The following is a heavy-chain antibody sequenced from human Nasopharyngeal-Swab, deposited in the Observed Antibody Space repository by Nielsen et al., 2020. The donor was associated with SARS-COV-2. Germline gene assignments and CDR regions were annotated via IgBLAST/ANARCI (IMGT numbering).Heavy chain of an antibody. Sequence: ASVKVSCKASGYAFTKYAMNWVRQAPGQGLEWMGWINTKTGNPTYVQGLTGRFVFSLDTSVSTAYLQISTLKAEDTAIYYCARALVNYYESSAFGSWGQGTLVTVSS. CDR3: ARALVNYYESSAFGS. V-gene: IGHV7-4-1*02. CDR1: GYAFTKYA. CDR2: INTKTGNP. J-gene: IGHJ4*02. D-gene: IGHD3-22*01.